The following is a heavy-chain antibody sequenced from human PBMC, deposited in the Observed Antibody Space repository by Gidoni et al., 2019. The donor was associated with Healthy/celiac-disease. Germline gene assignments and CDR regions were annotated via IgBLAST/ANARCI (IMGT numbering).Heavy chain of an antibody. CDR1: GGSFSGYY. J-gene: IGHJ6*02. CDR2: INHSGST. V-gene: IGHV4-34*01. CDR3: ARDTHTVVSLYYYYGMDV. D-gene: IGHD2-15*01. Sequence: QVQLQQWGAGLLKPSETLSLTCAVYGGSFSGYYWSWIRQPPGKGLEWIGEINHSGSTNYNPSLKSRVTISVDTSKNQFSLKLSSVTAADTAVYYCARDTHTVVSLYYYYGMDVWGQGTTVTVSS.